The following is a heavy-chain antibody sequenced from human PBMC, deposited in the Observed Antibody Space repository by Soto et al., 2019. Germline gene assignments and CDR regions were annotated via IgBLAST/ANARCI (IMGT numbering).Heavy chain of an antibody. D-gene: IGHD5-18*01. CDR1: GYTFTSYG. CDR2: ISAYNGNT. Sequence: ASVKVSCKASGYTFTSYGISWVRQAPGQGLEWMGWISAYNGNTNYAQKLQGRVTMTTDTSTSTAYMELRSLRSDDTAVYYCAGERGYSATGAWFDPWGQGTMVSVSS. V-gene: IGHV1-18*01. J-gene: IGHJ5*02. CDR3: AGERGYSATGAWFDP.